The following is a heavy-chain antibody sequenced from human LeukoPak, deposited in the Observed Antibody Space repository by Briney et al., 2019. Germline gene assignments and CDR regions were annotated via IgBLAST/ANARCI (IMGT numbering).Heavy chain of an antibody. CDR3: ARGAAGYSSGWYYHYGMDL. V-gene: IGHV1-2*02. J-gene: IGHJ6*02. CDR2: INPNSGGT. CDR1: GYIFTDYY. Sequence: GASVKVSCKASGYIFTDYYLHWVRQAPGQGLEWMGWINPNSGGTNYAQKFQGRVTMTRDTSISTAYMELSRLRSDDTAVYYCARGAAGYSSGWYYHYGMDLRGQEIKVTVSS. D-gene: IGHD6-19*01.